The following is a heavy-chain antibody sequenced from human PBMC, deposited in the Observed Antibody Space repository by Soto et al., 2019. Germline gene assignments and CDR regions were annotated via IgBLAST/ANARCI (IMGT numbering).Heavy chain of an antibody. CDR2: TYYRSKWYH. J-gene: IGHJ4*02. V-gene: IGHV6-1*01. D-gene: IGHD3-10*01. Sequence: SQTLSLTCAISGDSVSSNSAAWNWVRQSPSRGLEWLGRTYYRSKWYHDYAVSVKSRITINPDTSKNQFYPQLNSVTPEDTSVYYCARVRMVRGVFDYWGQGTLVTVSS. CDR3: ARVRMVRGVFDY. CDR1: GDSVSSNSAA.